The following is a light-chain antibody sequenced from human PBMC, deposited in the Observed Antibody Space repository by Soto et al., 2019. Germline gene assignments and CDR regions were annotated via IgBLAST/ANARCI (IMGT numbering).Light chain of an antibody. CDR3: QHSTTWT. CDR2: DAS. CDR1: QSITTW. J-gene: IGKJ1*01. V-gene: IGKV1-5*01. Sequence: DSQMTQARSTPSASVGDRVVITCRAGQSITTWLAWYQQKPAKAPKLLIYDASSLESGVPSRFSGSGSGTEFTLTISSLQPEDFATYSCQHSTTWTFGQGTTVDIK.